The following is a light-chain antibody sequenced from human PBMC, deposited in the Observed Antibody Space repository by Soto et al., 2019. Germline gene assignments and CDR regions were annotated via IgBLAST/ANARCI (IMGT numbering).Light chain of an antibody. CDR3: QQRSNWPPA. CDR1: QLVSSY. Sequence: DIMLTQSPATLCLSPGERATLSCRASQLVSSYLAWYQQKPGQAPRLLIYDASNRATGIPARFSGSGSGTDFTLTISSLEPEDFAVYYCQQRSNWPPAFGQGTKVDIK. CDR2: DAS. V-gene: IGKV3-11*01. J-gene: IGKJ1*01.